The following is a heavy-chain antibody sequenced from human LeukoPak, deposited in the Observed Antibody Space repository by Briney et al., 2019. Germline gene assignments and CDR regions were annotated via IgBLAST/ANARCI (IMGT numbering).Heavy chain of an antibody. CDR3: ARNSFRSGYFAAYYLDL. J-gene: IGHJ2*01. D-gene: IGHD3-3*01. CDR1: GGSISSSSYY. CDR2: IYYSGST. Sequence: PSETLSLTCTVSGGSISSSSYYWVWIRQPPGKGLEWIGSIYYSGSTYYNPSLKSRVTISVDTSKNQFSLHLSSVTAADTAVYYCARNSFRSGYFAAYYLDLWGRGALVTVSS. V-gene: IGHV4-39*01.